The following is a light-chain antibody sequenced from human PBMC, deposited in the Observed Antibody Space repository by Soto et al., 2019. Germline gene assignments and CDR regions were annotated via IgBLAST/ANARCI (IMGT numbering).Light chain of an antibody. CDR1: QSISNY. CDR3: QQSYSSPSGLT. J-gene: IGKJ4*01. CDR2: ATS. V-gene: IGKV1-39*01. Sequence: DIQMTQSPSSLSASVGDRVTITCRASQSISNYLNWYRQKPGKAPKLLIYATSSMQSGVPSRFSGSGYGTDFTLDISSLQPEDFATYYCQQSYSSPSGLTFGGRTKVDIK.